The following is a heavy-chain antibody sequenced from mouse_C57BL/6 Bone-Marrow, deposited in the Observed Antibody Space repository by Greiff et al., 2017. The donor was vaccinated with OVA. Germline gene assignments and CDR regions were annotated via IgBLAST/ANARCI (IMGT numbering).Heavy chain of an antibody. J-gene: IGHJ2*01. D-gene: IGHD1-1*01. CDR3: LLLLYYFDY. CDR1: GYTFTSYW. Sequence: VQLQQPGAELVRPGTSVKLSCKASGYTFTSYWMHWVKQRPGQGLEWIGVIDPSDSYTNYNQKFKGKATLTVDTSSSTAYMQLSSLTSEDSAVYYCLLLLYYFDYWGQGTTLTVSS. CDR2: IDPSDSYT. V-gene: IGHV1-59*01.